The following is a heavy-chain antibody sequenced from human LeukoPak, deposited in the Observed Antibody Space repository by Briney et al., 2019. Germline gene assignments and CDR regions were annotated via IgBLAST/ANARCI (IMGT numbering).Heavy chain of an antibody. V-gene: IGHV3-48*01. J-gene: IGHJ4*02. CDR2: IGSSGSTI. CDR3: ARDRSATPRAHTMDY. D-gene: IGHD5-12*01. Sequence: GGSLRLSCVASGFTFSSYSMNWVRQGPGKGLEWVSYIGSSGSTIYYAYSVKGRFTISRDNAKNTLFLQMNSLRGEDTSVYYCARDRSATPRAHTMDYWGQGTLVTVSS. CDR1: GFTFSSYS.